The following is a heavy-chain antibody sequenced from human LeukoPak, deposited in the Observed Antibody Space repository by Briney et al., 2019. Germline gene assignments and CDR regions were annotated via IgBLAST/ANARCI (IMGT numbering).Heavy chain of an antibody. CDR3: TRDRSRAEDD. CDR2: INQGGGDK. CDR1: GFPFSDFH. V-gene: IGHV3-7*01. D-gene: IGHD1-14*01. Sequence: GGSLRLSCVGAGFPFSDFHMSWIRQAPGKGLEWVANINQGGGDKYYVDSVKGRFTISRDNANNLLYLQMNSLRGEDTAVYYCTRDRSRAEDDWGQGTLVTVSS. J-gene: IGHJ4*02.